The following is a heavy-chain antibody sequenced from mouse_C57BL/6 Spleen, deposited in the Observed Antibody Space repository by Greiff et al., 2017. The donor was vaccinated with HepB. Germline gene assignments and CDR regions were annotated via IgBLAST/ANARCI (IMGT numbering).Heavy chain of an antibody. D-gene: IGHD2-4*01. CDR2: INPSSGYN. CDR1: GYTFTSYW. V-gene: IGHV1-7*01. Sequence: VQLQESGAELAKPGASVKLSCKASGYTFTSYWMHWVKQRPGQGLEWIGYINPSSGYNKYNQKFKDKATLTAEKSSSTAYMQLSSLTYEDSAVYYCARSPYDYDGSWFAYWGQGTLVTVSA. J-gene: IGHJ3*01. CDR3: ARSPYDYDGSWFAY.